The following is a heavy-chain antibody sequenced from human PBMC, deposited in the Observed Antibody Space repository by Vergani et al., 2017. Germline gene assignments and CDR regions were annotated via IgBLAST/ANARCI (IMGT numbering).Heavy chain of an antibody. Sequence: QVQLVESGGGVVQPGRSLRLSCAASGFTFSSYGMHWVRQAPGKGLEWVAVISYDGSNKYYADSVKGRFTISRDNSKNTLYLQMNSLRAEDTAVYYCAKDPTLVPAAREGPFDYWGQGTLVTVSS. CDR1: GFTFSSYG. CDR3: AKDPTLVPAAREGPFDY. CDR2: ISYDGSNK. J-gene: IGHJ4*02. V-gene: IGHV3-30*18. D-gene: IGHD2-2*01.